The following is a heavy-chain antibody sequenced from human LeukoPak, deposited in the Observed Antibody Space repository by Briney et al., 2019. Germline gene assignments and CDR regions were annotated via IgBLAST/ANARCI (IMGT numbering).Heavy chain of an antibody. CDR1: GGSISSGSYY. CDR2: IYTSGST. V-gene: IGHV4-61*02. CDR3: ARDGNTAMVYVY. Sequence: SETLSLTCTVSGGSISSGSYYWSWIRQPAGKGLEWIGRIYTSGSTNYNPSLKSRVTISVDTSKNQFSLKLNSVTAADTAVYYCARDGNTAMVYVYWGQGTLVTVSS. J-gene: IGHJ4*02. D-gene: IGHD5-18*01.